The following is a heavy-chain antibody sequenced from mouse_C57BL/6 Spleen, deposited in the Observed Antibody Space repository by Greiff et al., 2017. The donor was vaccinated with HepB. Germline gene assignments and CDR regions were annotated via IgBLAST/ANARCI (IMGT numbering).Heavy chain of an antibody. V-gene: IGHV1-55*01. Sequence: VQLQQPGAELVKPGASVKMSCKASGYTFTSYWITWVKQRPGQGLEWIGDIYPGSGSTNYNEKFKSKATLTVDTSSSTAYMQLSSLTSEDSAVYYCARGGAVVATRAYWGQGTLVTVSA. CDR3: ARGGAVVATRAY. J-gene: IGHJ3*01. CDR1: GYTFTSYW. CDR2: IYPGSGST. D-gene: IGHD1-1*01.